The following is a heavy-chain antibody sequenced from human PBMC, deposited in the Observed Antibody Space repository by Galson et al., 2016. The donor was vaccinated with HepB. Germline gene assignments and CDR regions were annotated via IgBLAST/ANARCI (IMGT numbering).Heavy chain of an antibody. CDR3: ARREPHYYGSADPDY. J-gene: IGHJ4*02. D-gene: IGHD3-10*01. Sequence: TRYSPSFQGQVTISADKSISTAYLQWSSLKASDTAMYYCARREPHYYGSADPDYWGQGTLVTVSS. V-gene: IGHV5-51*01. CDR2: T.